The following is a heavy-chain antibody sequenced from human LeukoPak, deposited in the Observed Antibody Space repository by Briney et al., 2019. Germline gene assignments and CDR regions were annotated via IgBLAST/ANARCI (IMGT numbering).Heavy chain of an antibody. CDR2: ISGSGGST. CDR1: GFTSA. Sequence: PGGSLRLSCVASGFTSAMSWVRQAPGKGLEWVSGISGSGGSTYYADSVKGRFTISRDNSKNTLYLQMNSLRAEDTAVYYCAKELIWFGESDYWGQGTLVTVSS. D-gene: IGHD3-10*01. J-gene: IGHJ4*02. V-gene: IGHV3-23*01. CDR3: AKELIWFGESDY.